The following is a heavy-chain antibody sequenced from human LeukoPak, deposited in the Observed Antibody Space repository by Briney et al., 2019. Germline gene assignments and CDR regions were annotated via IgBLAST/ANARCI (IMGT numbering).Heavy chain of an antibody. D-gene: IGHD2-2*01. CDR2: IYYSGST. J-gene: IGHJ5*02. CDR3: ARVRAYCSSTSCPSWFDP. V-gene: IGHV4-59*01. CDR1: GGSISSYY. Sequence: SESLSLTCTVSGGSISSYYWSWIRQPPGKGLGWIGYIYYSGSTNYNPSLKSRVTISVDTSKNQFSLKLSSVTAADTAVYYCARVRAYCSSTSCPSWFDPWGQGTLVTVS.